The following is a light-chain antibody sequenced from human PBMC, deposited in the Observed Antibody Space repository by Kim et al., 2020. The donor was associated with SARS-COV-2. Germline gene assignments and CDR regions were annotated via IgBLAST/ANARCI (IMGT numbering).Light chain of an antibody. V-gene: IGKV1-5*01. Sequence: VGDRVAMTWRASQNIDEWLAGEQQRAGKVPERLILDASGLEDGVPSRCGGSGAGGGFTLTVNDRQPDEFATYCCQQYNDFPGTFGQGTKVDIK. CDR1: QNIDEW. J-gene: IGKJ1*01. CDR2: DAS. CDR3: QQYNDFPGT.